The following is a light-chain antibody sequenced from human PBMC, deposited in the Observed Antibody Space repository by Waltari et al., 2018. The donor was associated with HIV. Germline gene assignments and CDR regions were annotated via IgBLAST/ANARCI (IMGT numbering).Light chain of an antibody. CDR3: ATWDNGLNGRHV. Sequence: QSVLTQPPSASATTGPRVTISCSGGSANIGATILTWYQLLPGRAPRLLIYATNQRPSGVPDRFSGSKSGTSASLAISGLQSEDEGDYYCATWDNGLNGRHVFGTGTQVTV. V-gene: IGLV1-44*01. J-gene: IGLJ1*01. CDR2: ATN. CDR1: SANIGATI.